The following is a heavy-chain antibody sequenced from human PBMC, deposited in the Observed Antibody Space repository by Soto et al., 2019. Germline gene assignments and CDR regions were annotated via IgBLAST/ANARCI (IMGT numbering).Heavy chain of an antibody. D-gene: IGHD3-9*01. CDR2: IYSDGST. J-gene: IGHJ4*02. CDR3: ATLTKYDILTGFYPC. Sequence: EVQLVESGGGLVQPGGSLRLSCAASGFTVNSNYMSWVRQAPGKGLEWVSVIYSDGSTYYADSVKGRFIISRDNSNNTLYFQMNSLRAEVTAVYYCATLTKYDILTGFYPCWGQGTLVTVSS. V-gene: IGHV3-66*01. CDR1: GFTVNSNY.